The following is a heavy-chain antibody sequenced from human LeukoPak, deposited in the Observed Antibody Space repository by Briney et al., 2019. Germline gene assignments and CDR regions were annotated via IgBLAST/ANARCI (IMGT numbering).Heavy chain of an antibody. CDR2: INHSGST. D-gene: IGHD2-15*01. CDR3: ASREPICSGGSCYLQRWDAFDI. Sequence: SETLSLTCAVYGGSFSGYYWSWIRQPPGKGLEWIGEINHSGSTNYNPSLKSRVTISVDTSKNQFSLKLSSVTAADTAAYYCASREPICSGGSCYLQRWDAFDIWGQGTMVTVSS. J-gene: IGHJ3*02. V-gene: IGHV4-34*01. CDR1: GGSFSGYY.